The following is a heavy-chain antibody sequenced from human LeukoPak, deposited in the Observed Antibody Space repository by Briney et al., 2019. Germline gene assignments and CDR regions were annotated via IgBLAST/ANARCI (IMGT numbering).Heavy chain of an antibody. V-gene: IGHV4-34*01. CDR3: ARDGATSERSFDP. D-gene: IGHD5-12*01. CDR2: IYHSGST. J-gene: IGHJ5*02. CDR1: GGSFSGYY. Sequence: SETLSLTCAVYGGSFSGYYWSWIRQPPGKGLEWIGYIYHSGSTYYNPSLKSRVTISVDRSKNQFSLKLSSVTAADTAVYYCARDGATSERSFDPWGQGTLVTVSS.